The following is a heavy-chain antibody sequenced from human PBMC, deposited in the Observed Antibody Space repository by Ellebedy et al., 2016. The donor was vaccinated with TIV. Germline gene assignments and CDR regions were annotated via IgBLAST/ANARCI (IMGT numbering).Heavy chain of an antibody. V-gene: IGHV4-61*01. Sequence: SETLSLTCTVSGGSVSSGSYYWSWIRQPPGKGLEWIGYINYSGSTNYNPSLKSRVTISVDTSKNQFSLKLSSVTAADTAVYYCASQDSGSYYRDYYYYGMDVWGQGTTVTVSS. J-gene: IGHJ6*02. CDR2: INYSGST. CDR1: GGSVSSGSYY. D-gene: IGHD1-26*01. CDR3: ASQDSGSYYRDYYYYGMDV.